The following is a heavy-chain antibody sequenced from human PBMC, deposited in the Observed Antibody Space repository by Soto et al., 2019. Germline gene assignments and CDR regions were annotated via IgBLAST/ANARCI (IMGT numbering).Heavy chain of an antibody. CDR3: AAHPGGGGY. CDR1: GFTVSNNY. CDR2: IYSGGYT. D-gene: IGHD3-10*01. V-gene: IGHV3-53*01. J-gene: IGHJ4*02. Sequence: EVQLVESGGGLIQPGGSLRLSCAVSGFTVSNNYMSWVRQAPGKGLEGVSVIYSGGYTAYGDSVKGRFTISRDNSKNTLYPKMNTRGAGDPAVFFCAAHPGGGGYWGQGTLVTVSS.